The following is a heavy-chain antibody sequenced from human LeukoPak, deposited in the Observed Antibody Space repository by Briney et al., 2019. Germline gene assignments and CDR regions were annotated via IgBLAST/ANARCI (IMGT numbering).Heavy chain of an antibody. J-gene: IGHJ3*02. CDR1: GGSISSYY. V-gene: IGHV4-59*08. CDR3: ARQYNWNDQVGDAFDI. CDR2: IYYSGST. Sequence: PSGTLSLTCTVSGGSISSYYWSWIRQPPGKGLEWIGYIYYSGSTNYNPSLKSRVTISVDTSKNQFSLKLSSVTAADTAVYYCARQYNWNDQVGDAFDIWGQGTMVTVSS. D-gene: IGHD1-20*01.